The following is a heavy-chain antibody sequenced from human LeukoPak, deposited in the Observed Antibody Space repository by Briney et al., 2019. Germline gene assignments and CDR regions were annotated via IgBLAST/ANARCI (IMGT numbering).Heavy chain of an antibody. CDR3: ARDSRSWFYDY. CDR2: INPNTGGT. V-gene: IGHV1-2*02. CDR1: GYTFTGYY. Sequence: GASVKVSCKASGYTFTGYYMHWVRQAPGQGPEWMGWINPNTGGTNYVQKFQGRVTMTRDTSISTVYLELSRLRSDDTALYYCARDSRSWFYDYWGQGTLVSVSS. J-gene: IGHJ4*02. D-gene: IGHD6-13*01.